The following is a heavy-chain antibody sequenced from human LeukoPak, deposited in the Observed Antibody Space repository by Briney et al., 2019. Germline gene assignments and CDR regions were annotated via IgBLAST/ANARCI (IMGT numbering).Heavy chain of an antibody. CDR3: ATHAPYCSSTSCYYSNWFDP. CDR1: GYSISSGYY. CDR2: IYHSGST. Sequence: PSETLSLTCTVSGYSISSGYYWGWIRQPPGKGLEWIGSIYHSGSTYYNPSLKSRVTISVDTSKNQFSLKLSSVTAADTVVYYYATHAPYCSSTSCYYSNWFDPWGQGTLVTVSS. D-gene: IGHD2-2*01. J-gene: IGHJ5*02. V-gene: IGHV4-38-2*02.